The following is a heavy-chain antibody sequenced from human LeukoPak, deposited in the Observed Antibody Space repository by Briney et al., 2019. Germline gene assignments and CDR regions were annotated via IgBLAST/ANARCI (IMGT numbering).Heavy chain of an antibody. CDR1: SGSISSTSYY. CDR3: ARPQGVASVWDFEY. D-gene: IGHD5-12*01. CDR2: IYYSGST. V-gene: IGHV4-39*01. J-gene: IGHJ4*02. Sequence: SETLSLTCTDSSGSISSTSYYWGWIRQPPEKGLDWIGSIYYSGSTYYNPSLKSRVTISVDTTKNQFSLKVRSVTAADTAVYYCARPQGVASVWDFEYWGQGTLVTVSS.